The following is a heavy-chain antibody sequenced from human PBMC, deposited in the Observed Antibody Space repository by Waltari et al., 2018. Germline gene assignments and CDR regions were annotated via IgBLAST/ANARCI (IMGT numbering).Heavy chain of an antibody. V-gene: IGHV4-34*02. CDR1: GVSLSDYY. CDR3: ARANGGLIGS. CDR2: NNLGEIT. J-gene: IGHJ5*02. Sequence: QVQLQQWGAGLLRPSETLSLTCAVYGVSLSDYYWTWIRQSPGKGLEWIGENNLGEITYYNPSLESRVTILLDKSKNQFSLHLDSVTAADTALYFCARANGGLIGSWGQGIVVTVSS. D-gene: IGHD3-16*01.